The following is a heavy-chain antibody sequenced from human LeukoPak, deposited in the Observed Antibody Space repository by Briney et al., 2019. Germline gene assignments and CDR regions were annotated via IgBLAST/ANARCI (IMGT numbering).Heavy chain of an antibody. V-gene: IGHV3-74*01. J-gene: IGHJ4*02. CDR2: INTDGSST. CDR1: GFTFSTFA. Sequence: GGSLRLSCAASGFTFSTFAMTWVRQAPGKGLVWVSRINTDGSSTRYADSVKGRFTISRDNAKNTLYLQMNSLSAEDTAVYYCARLYGGYGDYYFDYWGQGTLVTVSS. CDR3: ARLYGGYGDYYFDY. D-gene: IGHD4-17*01.